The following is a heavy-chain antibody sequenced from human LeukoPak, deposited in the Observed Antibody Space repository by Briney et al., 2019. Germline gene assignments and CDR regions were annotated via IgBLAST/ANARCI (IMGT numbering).Heavy chain of an antibody. V-gene: IGHV1-18*01. CDR1: GYTLTSYG. Sequence: ASVKVSCKASGYTLTSYGISGVRQPPGQGLEWMGGISAYNGNTNYSQKLQGRVTMTTDTSTSTAYMELRSLRSDDTAVYYCASGLLGGYDSNFDYWGQGTLVTVSS. CDR2: ISAYNGNT. CDR3: ASGLLGGYDSNFDY. D-gene: IGHD3-22*01. J-gene: IGHJ4*02.